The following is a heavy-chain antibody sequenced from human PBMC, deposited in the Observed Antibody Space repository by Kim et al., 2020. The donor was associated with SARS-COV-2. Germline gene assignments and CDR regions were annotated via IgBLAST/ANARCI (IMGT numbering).Heavy chain of an antibody. CDR1: GFTFSSYS. CDR2: ISSSSSTI. Sequence: GGSLRLSCAASGFTFSSYSMNWVRQAPGKGLEWVSYISSSSSTIYYADSVKGRFTISRDNAKNSLYLQMNSLRDEDTAVYYCAREGDLVPAAMVYYYYYGMDVWGQETTVTVS. D-gene: IGHD2-2*01. V-gene: IGHV3-48*02. CDR3: AREGDLVPAAMVYYYYYGMDV. J-gene: IGHJ6*02.